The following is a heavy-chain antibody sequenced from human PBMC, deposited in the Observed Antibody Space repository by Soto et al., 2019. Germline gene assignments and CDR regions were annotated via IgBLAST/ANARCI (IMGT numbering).Heavy chain of an antibody. CDR1: GDTFKHGV. Sequence: QVQVVQPGVEVRRPGSSVKVSCKASGDTFKHGVISWVLQAPGQGLEWMGGIIPLFGTTDFAQRFQGRLTITTVDSTTTAYMAMSRLRSEDTGTYSCAAELGLGKLSVVWGQGTKVIVSS. V-gene: IGHV1-69*01. CDR2: IIPLFGTT. CDR3: AAELGLGKLSVV. D-gene: IGHD7-27*01. J-gene: IGHJ6*02.